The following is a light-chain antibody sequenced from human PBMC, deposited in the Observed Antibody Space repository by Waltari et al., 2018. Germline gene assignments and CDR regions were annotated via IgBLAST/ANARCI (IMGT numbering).Light chain of an antibody. CDR2: EAN. CDR3: CSYAGESRVV. Sequence: QSALTQPASVSGSPGQSIPISCPGTRGNIGAHDFVSWFQQHPGQPPKLINSEANNPPSGVSYRFSGSKSGNTASLTISGLQTEDEADYYCCSYAGESRVVFGGGTKLTVL. J-gene: IGLJ2*01. V-gene: IGLV2-23*01. CDR1: RGNIGAHDF.